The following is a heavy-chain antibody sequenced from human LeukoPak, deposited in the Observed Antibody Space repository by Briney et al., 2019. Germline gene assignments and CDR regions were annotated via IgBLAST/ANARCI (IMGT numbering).Heavy chain of an antibody. CDR3: ARGEYGEFSAFDI. D-gene: IGHD3-10*01. Sequence: PSETLSLTCAVSGGSISSGGYSWSWIRQPPGKGLEWIGYIYHSGSTYYNPSLKSRVTISVDRSKNQFSLKLSSVTAADTAVYYCARGEYGEFSAFDIWGQGTMVTVSS. J-gene: IGHJ3*02. CDR2: IYHSGST. V-gene: IGHV4-30-2*01. CDR1: GGSISSGGYS.